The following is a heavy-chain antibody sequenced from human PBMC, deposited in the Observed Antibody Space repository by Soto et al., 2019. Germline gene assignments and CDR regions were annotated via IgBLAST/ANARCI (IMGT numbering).Heavy chain of an antibody. CDR2: INHSGST. V-gene: IGHV4-34*01. CDR1: CGSFIGYY. Sequence: SETLYLTCAFYCGSFIGYYWSWIRQPPGKGLEWIGEINHSGSTNYNPSLKSRVTISVDTSKNQFSLKLSSVTAADTAGYYCAKSYYYYYGMDVWGQGTTVTVSS. CDR3: AKSYYYYYGMDV. J-gene: IGHJ6*02.